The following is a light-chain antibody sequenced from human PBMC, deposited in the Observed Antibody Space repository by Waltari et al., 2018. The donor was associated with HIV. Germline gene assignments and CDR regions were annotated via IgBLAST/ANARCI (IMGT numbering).Light chain of an antibody. Sequence: QSVLTQPPSASGTPGQRVTISCSGSSSNIGSNYVYWYQQLPGTAPKLLIYRNNQRPSGVPDRFSGSKSGTSASLAIRGLRSEDEADYYCAAWDDSLSGPVVFGGGTKLTVL. CDR2: RNN. J-gene: IGLJ2*01. V-gene: IGLV1-47*01. CDR1: SSNIGSNY. CDR3: AAWDDSLSGPVV.